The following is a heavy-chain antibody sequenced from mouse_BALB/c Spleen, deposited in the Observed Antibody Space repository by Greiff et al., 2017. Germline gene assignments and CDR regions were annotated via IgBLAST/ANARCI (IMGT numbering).Heavy chain of an antibody. D-gene: IGHD2-3*01. J-gene: IGHJ3*01. CDR2: INPSTGYT. CDR3: AGIDDGYYWFAY. V-gene: IGHV1-7*01. Sequence: QVQLKESGAELAKPGASVKMSCKASGYTFTSYWMHWVKQRPGQGLEWIGYINPSTGYTEYNQKFKDKATLTADKSSSTAYMQLSSLTSEDSAVYYCAGIDDGYYWFAYWGQGTLVTVSA. CDR1: GYTFTSYW.